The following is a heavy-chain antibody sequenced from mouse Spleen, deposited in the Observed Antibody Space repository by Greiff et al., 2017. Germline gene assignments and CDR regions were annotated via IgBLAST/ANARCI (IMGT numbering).Heavy chain of an antibody. CDR2: IDPETGGT. Sequence: QVQLKQSGAELVRPGASVTLSCKASGYTFTDYEMHWVKQTPVHGLEWIGAIDPETGGTAYNQKFKGKAILTADKSSSTAYMELRSLTSEDSAVYYCTRPSTMITSYAMDYWGQGTSVTVSS. CDR1: GYTFTDYE. CDR3: TRPSTMITSYAMDY. D-gene: IGHD2-4*01. J-gene: IGHJ4*01. V-gene: IGHV1-15*01.